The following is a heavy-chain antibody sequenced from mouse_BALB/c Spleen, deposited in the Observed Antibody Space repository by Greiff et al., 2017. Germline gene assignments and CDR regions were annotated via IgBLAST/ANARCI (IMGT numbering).Heavy chain of an antibody. Sequence: VKLMESGPGLVAPSQSLSITCTVSGFSLTSYGVHWVRQPPGKGLEWLGVIWAGGSTNYNSALMSRLSISKDNSKSQVFLKMNSLQTDDTAMYYCARDRGDYRFAYWGQGTLVTVSA. V-gene: IGHV2-9*02. CDR2: IWAGGST. D-gene: IGHD2-4*01. J-gene: IGHJ3*01. CDR3: ARDRGDYRFAY. CDR1: GFSLTSYG.